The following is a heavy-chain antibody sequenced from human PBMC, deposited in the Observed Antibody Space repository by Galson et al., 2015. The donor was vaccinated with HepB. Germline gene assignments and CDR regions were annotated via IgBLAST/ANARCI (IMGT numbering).Heavy chain of an antibody. J-gene: IGHJ5*02. D-gene: IGHD6-25*01. V-gene: IGHV3-73*01. Sequence: SLRLSCAASGFTFSGSAMHWVRQTSGKGLERVGRIGSNANNYATAYAASVKGRFSISRDDSKNTAFLQMTSMRTEDTAVDYCTRLGDRSGYRSAWGQGTLVTVSS. CDR1: GFTFSGSA. CDR3: TRLGDRSGYRSA. CDR2: IGSNANNYAT.